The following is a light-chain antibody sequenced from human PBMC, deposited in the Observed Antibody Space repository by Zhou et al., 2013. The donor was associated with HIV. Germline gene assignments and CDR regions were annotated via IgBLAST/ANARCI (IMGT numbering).Light chain of an antibody. J-gene: IGKJ2*01. V-gene: IGKV1-8*01. CDR2: AAS. CDR3: QQYYSYPQAT. Sequence: AIRMTQSPSSLSASTGDRVTITCRASHGISSYLAWYQQKPGKAPKLLIYAASTLQSGVPSRFSGSGSGTDFTLTISCLQSEDFATYYCQQYYSYPQATFGQGTKLEIK. CDR1: HGISSY.